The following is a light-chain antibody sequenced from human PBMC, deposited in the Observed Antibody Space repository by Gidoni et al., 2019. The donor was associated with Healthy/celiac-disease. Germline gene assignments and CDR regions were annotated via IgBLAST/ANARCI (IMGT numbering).Light chain of an antibody. Sequence: TQSPDSLAVSLGERATINCKSSQSVLYSSNNKNYLAWYQQKPGQPPKLLIYWASTRESRVPDRFSGSGSVTDFTLTISSLQAEDVAFYYCQQYYSTPRTFGQGTKLEIK. J-gene: IGKJ2*01. CDR1: QSVLYSSNNKNY. V-gene: IGKV4-1*01. CDR3: QQYYSTPRT. CDR2: WAS.